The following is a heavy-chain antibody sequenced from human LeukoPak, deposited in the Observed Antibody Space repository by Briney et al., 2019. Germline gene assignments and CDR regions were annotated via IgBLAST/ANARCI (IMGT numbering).Heavy chain of an antibody. D-gene: IGHD6-13*01. Sequence: SETLSFTCTVSGGSISSGDYYWSWIRQPPGEGLEWIGYVFYTGSTNYNPSLESRVTISVDTSKNQVSLKLTSMTAADTAVYYCATYSTASVGFHYWGRGTLVTVSS. J-gene: IGHJ4*02. CDR3: ATYSTASVGFHY. V-gene: IGHV4-61*08. CDR2: VFYTGST. CDR1: GGSISSGDYY.